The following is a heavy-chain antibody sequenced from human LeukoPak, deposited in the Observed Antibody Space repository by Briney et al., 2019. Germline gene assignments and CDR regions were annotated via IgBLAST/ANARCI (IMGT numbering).Heavy chain of an antibody. V-gene: IGHV1-18*01. CDR3: ARDHGGSFDY. CDR1: GYTFTSYD. CDR2: MNPNSGNT. Sequence: ASVKVSCKASGYTFTSYDINWVRQATGQGLEWMGWMNPNSGNTNYAQKLQGRVTMTTDTSTSTAYMELRSLRSDDTAVYYCARDHGGSFDYWGQGTLVTVSS. J-gene: IGHJ4*02. D-gene: IGHD2-15*01.